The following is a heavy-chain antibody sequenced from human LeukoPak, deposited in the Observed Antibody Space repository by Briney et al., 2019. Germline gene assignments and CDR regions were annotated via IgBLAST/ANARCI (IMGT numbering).Heavy chain of an antibody. J-gene: IGHJ4*02. CDR2: IIPIFGTA. D-gene: IGHD1-20*01. Sequence: SVKVSCKASGGTFSIYAISWERQAPGQGLEWMGGIIPIFGTANSAQKFQGRVTLTADESTSTAYMELSSLRSEDTAVYYCARYHRYPGITEAYYFDYWGQGTLVTVSS. CDR3: ARYHRYPGITEAYYFDY. CDR1: GGTFSIYA. V-gene: IGHV1-69*01.